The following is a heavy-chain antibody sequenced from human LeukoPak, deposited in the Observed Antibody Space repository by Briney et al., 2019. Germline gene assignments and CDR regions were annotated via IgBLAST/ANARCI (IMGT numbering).Heavy chain of an antibody. J-gene: IGHJ4*02. CDR1: GFTFDDHA. CDR2: ISWNSGKI. CDR3: ARDRGLAAYYLDY. V-gene: IGHV3-9*01. Sequence: GGSLRLSCTASGFTFDDHAMHWVRQVPGKGLEWVSGISWNSGKIGYADFVKGRFTISRNNAKNSLYLQISSLRPDDTAVYYCARDRGLAAYYLDYWGQGTLDTVSS. D-gene: IGHD3-16*01.